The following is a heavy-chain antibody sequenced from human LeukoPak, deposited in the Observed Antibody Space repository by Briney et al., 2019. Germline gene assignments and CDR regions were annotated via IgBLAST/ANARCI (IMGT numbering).Heavy chain of an antibody. CDR1: GYTFASYT. Sequence: ASVKVSCTASGYTFASYTIHWVRQAPGQRLEWMGWINAGNGNTKYSQKFQGRVTITRNTSAGTAYMELNSLRSEDTAVYYCARGDSSSWYAGDWFDPWGQGTLVTVSS. CDR2: INAGNGNT. J-gene: IGHJ5*02. D-gene: IGHD6-13*01. CDR3: ARGDSSSWYAGDWFDP. V-gene: IGHV1-3*01.